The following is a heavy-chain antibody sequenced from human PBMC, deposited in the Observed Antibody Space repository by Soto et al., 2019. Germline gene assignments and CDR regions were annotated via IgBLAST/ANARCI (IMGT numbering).Heavy chain of an antibody. V-gene: IGHV4-59*08. CDR3: ARCGDTGYYMDV. D-gene: IGHD5-18*01. Sequence: SETLSLTCTVSGGSISSYYWSWIRQPPGKGLEWIGYIYYSGSTNYNPSLKSRVTISVDTSKNQFSLKLSSVTAADTAVYYCARCGDTGYYMDVWGKGTTVTVSS. CDR2: IYYSGST. J-gene: IGHJ6*03. CDR1: GGSISSYY.